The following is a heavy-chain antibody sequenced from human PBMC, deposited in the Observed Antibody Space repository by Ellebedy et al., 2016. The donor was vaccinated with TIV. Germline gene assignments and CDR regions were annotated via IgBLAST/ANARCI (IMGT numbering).Heavy chain of an antibody. Sequence: ASVKVSCKASGYTFTGYYMHWVRQAPGQGLEWMGWINPNSGGTNYAQKFQGWVTMTRDTSISTAYMELSRLRSEDTAVYYCAGSDYDFWSGYGMDVWGQGTTVTVSS. CDR2: INPNSGGT. D-gene: IGHD3-3*01. CDR3: AGSDYDFWSGYGMDV. V-gene: IGHV1-2*04. J-gene: IGHJ6*02. CDR1: GYTFTGYY.